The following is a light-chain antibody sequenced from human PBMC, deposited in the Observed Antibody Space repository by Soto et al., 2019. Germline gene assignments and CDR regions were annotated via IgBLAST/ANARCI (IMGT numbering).Light chain of an antibody. CDR2: GAS. CDR3: QQYNNWPQT. J-gene: IGKJ1*01. CDR1: QSVSSN. Sequence: EIVFTQSASTVSVSPGERATLSCRASQSVSSNLAWYQQKPGQAPRLLIYGASTRATGIPARFSGSGSGTEFTLTISSLQSEDFAVYYCQQYNNWPQTFGQGTKVDIK. V-gene: IGKV3-15*01.